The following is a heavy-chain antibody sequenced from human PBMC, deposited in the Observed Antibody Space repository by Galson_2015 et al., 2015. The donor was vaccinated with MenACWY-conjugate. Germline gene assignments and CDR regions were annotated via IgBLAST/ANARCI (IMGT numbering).Heavy chain of an antibody. CDR1: GFSFSSYW. CDR3: TRDEFGGGCCPNFRFDY. J-gene: IGHJ4*02. V-gene: IGHV3-7*03. CDR2: IKEDGSQK. Sequence: SLRLSCAASGFSFSSYWMSWVRQAPGKGLEWVANIKEDGSQKVYVDSVKGRFTISRDNAKNSLYLQMNSLRAEDTAVYYCTRDEFGGGCCPNFRFDYWGQGALVTVSS. D-gene: IGHD2-15*01.